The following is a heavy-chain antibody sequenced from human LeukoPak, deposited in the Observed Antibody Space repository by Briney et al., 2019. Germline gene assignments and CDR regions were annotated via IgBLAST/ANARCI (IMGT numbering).Heavy chain of an antibody. J-gene: IGHJ4*02. CDR1: GFTFSSYE. CDR3: ACLIVGATPSFDY. Sequence: GGSLRLSCAASGFTFSSYEMNWVRQAPGKGLEWVSYISSSGSTIYYADSVKGRFTISRDNAKNSLYLRMNSLRAEDTAVYYCACLIVGATPSFDYWGQGTLVTVSS. V-gene: IGHV3-48*03. CDR2: ISSSGSTI. D-gene: IGHD1-26*01.